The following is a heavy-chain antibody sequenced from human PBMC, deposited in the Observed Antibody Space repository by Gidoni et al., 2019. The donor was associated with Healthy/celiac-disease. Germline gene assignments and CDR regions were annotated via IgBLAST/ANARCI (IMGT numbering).Heavy chain of an antibody. Sequence: QVQLQESGPGLVKPSETLSLPCTVPGGSISSYYWSWIRQHPGKGLEWIGYIYFSGSTNYNPTLKSRVTISVDTSKNQLSLKLRSVTAADTAVYYCARALDIVVVVAARDWYFDLWGRGTLVTVSS. CDR1: GGSISSYY. J-gene: IGHJ2*01. D-gene: IGHD2-15*01. V-gene: IGHV4-59*01. CDR3: ARALDIVVVVAARDWYFDL. CDR2: IYFSGST.